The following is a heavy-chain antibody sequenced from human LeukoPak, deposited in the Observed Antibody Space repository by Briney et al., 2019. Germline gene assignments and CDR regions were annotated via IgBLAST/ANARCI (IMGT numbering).Heavy chain of an antibody. D-gene: IGHD3-3*01. CDR1: GGTFSSYA. V-gene: IGHV1-69*01. CDR3: ASALYDFWSGYPYY. CDR2: IIPIFGTA. J-gene: IGHJ4*02. Sequence: SVKVSCKASGGTFSSYAISWVRQAPGQGLEWMGGIIPIFGTANYAQKFQGRVTITADESTSTAHMVLSSLRSEDTAVYYCASALYDFWSGYPYYWGQGTLVTVSS.